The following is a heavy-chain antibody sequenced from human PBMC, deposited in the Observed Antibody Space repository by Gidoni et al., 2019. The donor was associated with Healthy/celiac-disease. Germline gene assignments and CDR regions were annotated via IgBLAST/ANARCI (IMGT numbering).Heavy chain of an antibody. CDR3: ASVSYYYDSSGYYYYFDY. V-gene: IGHV4-59*01. CDR2: IYYSGSP. Sequence: QVQLQESGPGLVQPSEPPSLTCTVSGRSISSYYWRWIRQPPGKGLEWIVYIYYSGSPNYNPSLKSRVTISVDTSKNLFSLKLSSVTAADTAVYYCASVSYYYDSSGYYYYFDYWGQGTLVTVSS. CDR1: GRSISSYY. J-gene: IGHJ4*02. D-gene: IGHD3-22*01.